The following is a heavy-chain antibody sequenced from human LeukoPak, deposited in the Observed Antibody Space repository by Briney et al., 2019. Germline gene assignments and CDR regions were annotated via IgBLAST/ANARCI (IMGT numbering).Heavy chain of an antibody. D-gene: IGHD1-26*01. V-gene: IGHV3-53*05. J-gene: IGHJ3*01. CDR1: GFTVSNNY. Sequence: GGSLRLSCAASGFTVSNNYMSWVRQAPVKGLEWVSVVYGGGSTYYADSVKGRFTISRDNSKNTLYLQMNSLRTEDTAVYYCAKANPLIVGARAGGPINFWGQGTMVTVSS. CDR3: AKANPLIVGARAGGPINF. CDR2: VYGGGST.